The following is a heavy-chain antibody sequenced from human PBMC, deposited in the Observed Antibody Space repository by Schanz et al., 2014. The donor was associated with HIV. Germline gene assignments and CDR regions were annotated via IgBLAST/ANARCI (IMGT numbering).Heavy chain of an antibody. J-gene: IGHJ5*01. Sequence: QVQLVQSGAEVKEPGASVKVSCKASGYAFTGYYMHWVRQAPGQGLEWMGWINPSEGDTKFAQKFRGRVTMTRDTSISTAYMELTRLRFDDTAVYYCAKSRFQLHWFDSWGQGNLVTVS. D-gene: IGHD2-2*01. CDR1: GYAFTGYY. V-gene: IGHV1-2*02. CDR3: AKSRFQLHWFDS. CDR2: INPSEGDT.